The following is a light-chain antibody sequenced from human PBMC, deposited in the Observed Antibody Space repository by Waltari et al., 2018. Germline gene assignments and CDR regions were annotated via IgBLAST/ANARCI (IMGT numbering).Light chain of an antibody. CDR1: QSVTNS. CDR2: SAS. Sequence: DIVLTQSPDTLSLSPGERATLSCRASQSVTNSLAWYQQKPGQAPRLLIYSASNGATGVPARFSGSGSGTDFTLTISSLEPEDFAVYYCQQRSNWPRTFGQGTKVEIK. J-gene: IGKJ1*01. V-gene: IGKV3-11*01. CDR3: QQRSNWPRT.